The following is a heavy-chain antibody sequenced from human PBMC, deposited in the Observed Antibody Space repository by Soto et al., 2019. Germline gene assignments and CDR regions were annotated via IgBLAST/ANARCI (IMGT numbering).Heavy chain of an antibody. CDR3: AREPTMVRGVTHRRGGWFDP. J-gene: IGHJ5*02. D-gene: IGHD3-10*01. CDR2: SAGGGVDT. CDR1: GFTFNNYA. V-gene: IGHV3-23*01. Sequence: EEQLLESGGGLVEPGGSLRLSCVASGFTFNNYAMSWVRQAPGKGLEWVSSAGGGVDTYYADSVRGRFTTSRDNSKNTLFLQMSGLRDEDTAKYYCAREPTMVRGVTHRRGGWFDPWGQGTLVTVSS.